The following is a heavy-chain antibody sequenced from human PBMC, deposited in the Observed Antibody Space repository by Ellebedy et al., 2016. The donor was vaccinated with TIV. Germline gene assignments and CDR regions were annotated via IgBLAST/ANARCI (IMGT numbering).Heavy chain of an antibody. D-gene: IGHD1-14*01. CDR2: IQYHGTDT. CDR1: GFTFSNYG. CDR3: AKDPRRRYVVRGTSYYFDF. J-gene: IGHJ4*02. V-gene: IGHV3-30*02. Sequence: GESLKISCAASGFTFSNYGMHWVRQAPGQGLEWVSFIQYHGTDTYFADSVKGRFTISRDNSKNKLYLHMNSLRAVDTAVYYCAKDPRRRYVVRGTSYYFDFWGQGTLVTVSS.